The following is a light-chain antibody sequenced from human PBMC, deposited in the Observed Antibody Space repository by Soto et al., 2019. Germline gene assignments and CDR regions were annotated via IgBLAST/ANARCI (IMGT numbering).Light chain of an antibody. CDR3: QQFNSYPIT. Sequence: AIQLTQSPSSLSASVGDRVTITCRASQGISSALAWYQQKPGKVPKLLIYDASSLESGVPSRFSGSGSGTDFTLTISSLQPEDFATYYCQQFNSYPITFGPGTNVDIK. J-gene: IGKJ3*01. V-gene: IGKV1-13*02. CDR2: DAS. CDR1: QGISSA.